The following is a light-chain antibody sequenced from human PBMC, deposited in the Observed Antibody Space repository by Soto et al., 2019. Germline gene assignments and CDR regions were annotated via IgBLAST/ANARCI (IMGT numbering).Light chain of an antibody. V-gene: IGLV2-14*01. J-gene: IGLJ1*01. CDR1: TSDVGAYNY. CDR2: EVS. CDR3: SSKTSSSSPFV. Sequence: QSVLTQPACVSGAPGQSSTISCTGSTSDVGAYNYVSWYKHHPGQAPQLMIYEVSNRPSGVSNRFSGSKSGNTASLTISGLQADDEGDYYCSSKTSSSSPFVFGTGTKVTVL.